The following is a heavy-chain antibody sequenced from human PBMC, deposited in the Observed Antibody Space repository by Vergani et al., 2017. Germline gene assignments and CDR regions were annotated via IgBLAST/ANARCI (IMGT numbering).Heavy chain of an antibody. CDR2: IYWNDDQ. Sequence: QITLKESGPTLVKPTQTLTLTCTFSGFSLNTRGVSVAWIRQPPGKALAWLALIYWNDDQHYSPSLNNRVTITTDTSKNQVVLTMTNMDYVDTGTYYCVYRKTEFGTTGCFYPFYYYYYMDVWGKGTTVTVSS. CDR1: GFSLNTRGVS. J-gene: IGHJ6*03. V-gene: IGHV2-5*04. D-gene: IGHD1-7*01. CDR3: VYRKTEFGTTGCFYPFYYYYYMDV.